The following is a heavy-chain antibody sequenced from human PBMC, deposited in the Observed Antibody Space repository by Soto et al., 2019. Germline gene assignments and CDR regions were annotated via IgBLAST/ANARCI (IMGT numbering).Heavy chain of an antibody. CDR1: GYSLTALS. J-gene: IGHJ3*01. Sequence: ASVKVSCKVSGYSLTALSMHWVRQAPGKGLEWMGRFNPEDGKTIYAQKFQGRVTMTEDTSTDTAYMELRSLRSEDTAVYSCASENIDHDFDVWAQGTLVTVSS. D-gene: IGHD3-9*01. CDR2: FNPEDGKT. CDR3: ASENIDHDFDV. V-gene: IGHV1-24*01.